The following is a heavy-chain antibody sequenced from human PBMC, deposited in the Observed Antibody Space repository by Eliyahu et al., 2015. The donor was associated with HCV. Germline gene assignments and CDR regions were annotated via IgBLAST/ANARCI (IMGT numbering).Heavy chain of an antibody. V-gene: IGHV3-21*01. CDR2: ISSSSSYI. Sequence: EVQLVESGGGLVKPGGSLRLSCAASGFTFSSYSXNWVRQAPGKGLEWVSSISSSSSYIYYADSVKGRFTISRDNAKNSLYLQMNSLRAEDTAVYYCARGIAAAGTKDYYYGMDVWGQGTTVTVSS. J-gene: IGHJ6*02. CDR1: GFTFSSYS. CDR3: ARGIAAAGTKDYYYGMDV. D-gene: IGHD6-13*01.